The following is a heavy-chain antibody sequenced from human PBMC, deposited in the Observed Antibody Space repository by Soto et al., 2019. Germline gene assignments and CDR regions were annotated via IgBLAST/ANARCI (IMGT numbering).Heavy chain of an antibody. D-gene: IGHD3-10*01. V-gene: IGHV1-69*02. CDR2: VNPILSMS. CDR3: APSYGSGYRVFDY. CDR1: GDTFSFYT. Sequence: QVQLVQSGAELKKPGSSVKVSCKASGDTFSFYTINWVRQAPGLGLEWMGRVNPILSMSNYAQKFQGRVTMTADKSTSTAYMELRSLRSEDTAFYYCAPSYGSGYRVFDYWGQGALVTVSS. J-gene: IGHJ4*02.